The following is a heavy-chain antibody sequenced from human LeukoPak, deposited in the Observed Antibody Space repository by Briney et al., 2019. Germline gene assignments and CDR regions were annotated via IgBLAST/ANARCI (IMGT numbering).Heavy chain of an antibody. J-gene: IGHJ6*02. CDR1: GFTFSASS. D-gene: IGHD3-10*01. CDR3: ARGFGRFGELYEHYYHLMDA. V-gene: IGHV3-21*01. CDR2: ISGSSHYI. Sequence: GGSLRLSCAASGFTFSASSMNWVRQAPGKGLEWVSSISGSSHYIFYADSLKGRFTISRDNAKNSLYLQMNSLRAEDTAVYYCARGFGRFGELYEHYYHLMDAWGQGTTVTVSS.